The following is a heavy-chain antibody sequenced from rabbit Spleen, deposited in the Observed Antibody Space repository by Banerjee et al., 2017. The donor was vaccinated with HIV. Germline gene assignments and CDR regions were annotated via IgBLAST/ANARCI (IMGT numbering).Heavy chain of an antibody. J-gene: IGHJ3*01. V-gene: IGHV1S40*01. D-gene: IGHD6-1*01. CDR3: ARGEHFSVGFSAFAIYLDL. Sequence: QSLEESGGDLVKPGASLTLTCTASGFDSSSSYYMCWVRQAPGKGLELIACIDTSSVNKADATWAKGRFTISKTSSTTVTLQMTSLTAADTATYFCARGEHFSVGFSAFAIYLDLWGQGTLVTVS. CDR2: IDTSSVNK. CDR1: GFDSSSSYY.